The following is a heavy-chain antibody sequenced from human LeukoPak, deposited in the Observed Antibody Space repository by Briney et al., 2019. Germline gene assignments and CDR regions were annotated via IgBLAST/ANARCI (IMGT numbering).Heavy chain of an antibody. CDR1: GFTFSSYA. Sequence: GGSLRLSCAASGFTFSSYAMHWVRQAPGKGLEWVSAISGSGGSTYYADSVKGRFTISRDNSKNTLYLQMNSLRAEDTAVYYCAKLSSGSYHLSYWGQGALVTVSS. V-gene: IGHV3-23*01. J-gene: IGHJ4*02. D-gene: IGHD3-10*01. CDR2: ISGSGGST. CDR3: AKLSSGSYHLSY.